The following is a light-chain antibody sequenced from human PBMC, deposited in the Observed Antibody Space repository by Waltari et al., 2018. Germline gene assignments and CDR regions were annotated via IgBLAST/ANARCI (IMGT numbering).Light chain of an antibody. Sequence: EIVLTQSPGTLSLSPGERATLSCRASQSVTGISRTWYPKKVGQAPRLLIYGNSSRATGIPDRFSGSVSGTEFTLTISRLEPEDFAVYYCQQYDGEVVTFGGGTKVEI. CDR1: QSVTGIS. V-gene: IGKV3-20*01. CDR3: QQYDGEVVT. CDR2: GNS. J-gene: IGKJ4*01.